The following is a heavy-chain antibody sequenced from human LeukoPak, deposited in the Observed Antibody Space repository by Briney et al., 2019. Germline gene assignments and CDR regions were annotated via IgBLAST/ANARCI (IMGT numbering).Heavy chain of an antibody. V-gene: IGHV3-23*01. J-gene: IGHJ4*02. CDR3: ARDLAIHYYDSSGYGS. CDR2: ISGSGGST. CDR1: GFTFSSYA. Sequence: GGSLRLSCAASGFTFSSYAMSWVRQAPGKGLEWVSAISGSGGSTYYADSVKGRFTISRDNSKNTLYLQMNSLRAEDTAVYYCARDLAIHYYDSSGYGSWGQGTLVTVSS. D-gene: IGHD3-22*01.